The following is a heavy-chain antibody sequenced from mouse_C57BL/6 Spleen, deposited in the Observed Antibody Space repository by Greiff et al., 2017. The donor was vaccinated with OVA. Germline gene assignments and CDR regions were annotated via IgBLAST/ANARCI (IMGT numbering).Heavy chain of an antibody. V-gene: IGHV1-64*01. CDR1: GYTFTSYW. CDR2: IHPNSGST. J-gene: IGHJ4*01. D-gene: IGHD2-4*01. CDR3: ARGGDYDGGEYYYAMDY. Sequence: VQLQQPGAELVKPGASVKLSCKASGYTFTSYWMHWVKQRPGQGLEWIGMIHPNSGSTNYNEKFKSKATLTVDKSSSTAYMQLSSLTSEDSAVYYCARGGDYDGGEYYYAMDYWGQGTSVTGSS.